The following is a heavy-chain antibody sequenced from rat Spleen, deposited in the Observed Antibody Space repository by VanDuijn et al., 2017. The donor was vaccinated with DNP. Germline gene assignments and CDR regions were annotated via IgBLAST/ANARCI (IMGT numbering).Heavy chain of an antibody. V-gene: IGHV5-31*01. J-gene: IGHJ1*01. Sequence: EVQLVESGGDLVQPGRSLKLSCVASGFTFKIYWMAWIRQVPGKGLEWISSITGSAGSTYYSDSVKGRFTISRDNARNTQYLQMDSLRSEDTATYYCATHGEKGYWYFDFWGPGTMVTVSS. CDR1: GFTFKIYW. CDR2: ITGSAGST. CDR3: ATHGEKGYWYFDF. D-gene: IGHD1-7*01.